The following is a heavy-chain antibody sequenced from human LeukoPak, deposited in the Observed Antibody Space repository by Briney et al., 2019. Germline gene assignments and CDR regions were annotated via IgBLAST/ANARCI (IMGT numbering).Heavy chain of an antibody. CDR1: GYTFTSYG. J-gene: IGHJ4*02. CDR3: ARGDIVATRGFYYFDY. D-gene: IGHD5-12*01. Sequence: ASVKVSCKASGYTFTSYGISWVRQAPGQGLEWMGWISAYNGNTNHAQKLQGRVTMTTDTSTSTAYMELRSLRSDDTAVYYCARGDIVATRGFYYFDYWGQGTLVTVSS. V-gene: IGHV1-18*04. CDR2: ISAYNGNT.